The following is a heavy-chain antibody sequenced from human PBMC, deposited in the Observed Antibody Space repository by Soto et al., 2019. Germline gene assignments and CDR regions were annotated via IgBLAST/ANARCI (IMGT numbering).Heavy chain of an antibody. CDR3: ARDAVYYDSSGYSHWFDP. Sequence: SETLSLTCTVPGGSISSGGYYWSWIRQHPGKGLEWIGYIYYSGSTYYNPSLKSRVTISVDTSKNQFSLKLSSVTAADTAVYYCARDAVYYDSSGYSHWFDPWGQGTLVTVSS. CDR2: IYYSGST. V-gene: IGHV4-31*03. J-gene: IGHJ5*02. CDR1: GGSISSGGYY. D-gene: IGHD3-22*01.